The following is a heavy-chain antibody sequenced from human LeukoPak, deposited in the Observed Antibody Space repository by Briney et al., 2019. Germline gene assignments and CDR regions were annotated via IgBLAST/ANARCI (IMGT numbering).Heavy chain of an antibody. V-gene: IGHV1-8*01. CDR2: MNPNSGNT. Sequence: ASVKVSRKASGYTFTSYDINWARQATGQGLEWMGWMNPNSGNTGYAQKFQGRVTMTRNTSISTAYMELSSLRSEDTAVYYCATYSGPGPYYDFWSGYYSYYYYYYMDVWGKGTTVTVSS. CDR1: GYTFTSYD. J-gene: IGHJ6*03. CDR3: ATYSGPGPYYDFWSGYYSYYYYYYMDV. D-gene: IGHD3-3*01.